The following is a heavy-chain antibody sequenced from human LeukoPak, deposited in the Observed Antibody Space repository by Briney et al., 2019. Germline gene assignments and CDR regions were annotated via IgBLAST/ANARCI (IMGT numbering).Heavy chain of an antibody. D-gene: IGHD5-12*01. CDR1: GFIFSNYA. V-gene: IGHV3-23*01. CDR2: FSGSGGST. CDR3: AKEIRSGYSGYGFGRVDY. J-gene: IGHJ4*02. Sequence: PGGSLRLSCAASGFIFSNYAMSWVRQAPGKWLQWVSAFSGSGGSTYYADSVKGRFTISRDNSRNTLYLQMNSLRAEDTAVYYCAKEIRSGYSGYGFGRVDYWGQGTLVTVSS.